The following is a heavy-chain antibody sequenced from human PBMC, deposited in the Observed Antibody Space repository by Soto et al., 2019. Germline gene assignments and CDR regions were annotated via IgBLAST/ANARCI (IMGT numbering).Heavy chain of an antibody. D-gene: IGHD5-18*01. CDR2: IYSGGST. V-gene: IGHV3-53*01. CDR1: GFTVSSNY. CDR3: ARAARVTDYYYGMDV. Sequence: GGSLRLSCAASGFTVSSNYMSWVRQAPGKGLEWVSVIYSGGSTYYADSVKGRFTISRDNSKNTLYLQMNSLRAEDTAVYYCARAARVTDYYYGMDVWGQGTTVTVSS. J-gene: IGHJ6*02.